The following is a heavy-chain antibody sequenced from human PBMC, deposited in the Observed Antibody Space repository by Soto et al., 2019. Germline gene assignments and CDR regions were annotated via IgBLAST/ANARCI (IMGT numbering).Heavy chain of an antibody. D-gene: IGHD1-1*01. CDR3: ARDQLEGNWFDP. CDR2: IYYSGST. V-gene: IGHV4-39*07. J-gene: IGHJ5*02. CDR1: GGSISSSSYY. Sequence: SETLSLTCTISGGSISSSSYYWGWIRQPPGKGLEWIGSIYYSGSTYYNPSLKSRVTISVDTSKNQFSLKLSSVTAADTAAYYCARDQLEGNWFDPWGQGTLVTVSS.